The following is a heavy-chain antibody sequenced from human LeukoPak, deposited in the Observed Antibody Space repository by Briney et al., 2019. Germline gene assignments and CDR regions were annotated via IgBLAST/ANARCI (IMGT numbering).Heavy chain of an antibody. V-gene: IGHV1-18*01. D-gene: IGHD6-19*01. CDR2: ISAHNGNT. CDR1: GYTFTSYG. J-gene: IGHJ6*03. Sequence: ASVKVSCKASGYTFTSYGISWVRQAPGQGLEWMGWISAHNGNTNYEEKVQGRVTMTTDTSTSTAYMELRSLRSDDTAVYYCARDKGTVATYYYYHMDVWGKGTTVTVSS. CDR3: ARDKGTVATYYYYHMDV.